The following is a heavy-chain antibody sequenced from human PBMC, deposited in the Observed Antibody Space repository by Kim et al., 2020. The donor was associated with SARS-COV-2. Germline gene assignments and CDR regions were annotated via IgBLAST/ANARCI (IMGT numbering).Heavy chain of an antibody. CDR2: ISSSGGTI. CDR3: ARGVHGVIIISYYYYM. J-gene: IGHJ6*03. Sequence: GASLRLSCAASGFTFSSYEMNWVRQAPGKGLEWVSYISSSGGTIDYSDSVKGRFTISRDNAKKSLYMQMNSLRAEDTAVYYCARGVHGVIIISYYYYM. D-gene: IGHD3-3*01. V-gene: IGHV3-48*03. CDR1: GFTFSSYE.